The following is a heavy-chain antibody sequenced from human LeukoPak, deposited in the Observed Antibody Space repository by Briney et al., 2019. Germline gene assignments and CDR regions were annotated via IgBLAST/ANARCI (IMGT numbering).Heavy chain of an antibody. CDR2: INPSGGST. D-gene: IGHD3-16*01. CDR3: ARTPPGGDVDH. J-gene: IGHJ4*02. V-gene: IGHV1-46*01. CDR1: GYTFTSYY. Sequence: ASVKVSCKASGYTFTSYYMHWVRQAPGQGLEWMGIINPSGGSTSYAQKFQGRVTITRDTPLSTAYMELSSLRSEDTAVYYCARTPPGGDVDHWGQGTLVTVS.